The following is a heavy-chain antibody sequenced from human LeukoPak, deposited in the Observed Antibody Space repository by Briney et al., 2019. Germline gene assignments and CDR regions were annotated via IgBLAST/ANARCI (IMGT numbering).Heavy chain of an antibody. J-gene: IGHJ6*03. CDR2: ISGSGGST. V-gene: IGHV3-23*01. CDR3: ANAEAGFGESLLMDV. D-gene: IGHD3-10*01. CDR1: GFTFSSYG. Sequence: GGSLRLSCAASGFTFSSYGMSWVRQASGRGLEWVSGISGSGGSTHYADSVKGRFTISRDNSKNTLYLQMNSLRAEDTAVYYCANAEAGFGESLLMDVWGKGTTVTISS.